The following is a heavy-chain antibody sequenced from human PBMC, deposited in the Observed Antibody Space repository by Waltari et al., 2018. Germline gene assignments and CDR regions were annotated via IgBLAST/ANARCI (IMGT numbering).Heavy chain of an antibody. D-gene: IGHD3-10*01. J-gene: IGHJ6*02. CDR1: GFTVSSTY. Sequence: EVQLVESGGGLIQPGGSLRLSCAASGFTVSSTYMSWVRQAPGKGLEWVSVIYSGGTTYYADSVKGRFTISRDNSKNTLYLQMNSLRAEDTAVYYCAREIIKTVAPYGMDVWGQGTTVTVSS. CDR2: IYSGGTT. CDR3: AREIIKTVAPYGMDV. V-gene: IGHV3-53*01.